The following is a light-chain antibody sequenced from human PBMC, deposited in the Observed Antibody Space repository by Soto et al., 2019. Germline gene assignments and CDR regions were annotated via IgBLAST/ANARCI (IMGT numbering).Light chain of an antibody. V-gene: IGKV3-20*01. CDR2: GAS. Sequence: EIVLAQSPGTLSLPPGERGTLSCRASQSISSRKIAWFQQKPGQAPRLLMYGASSRGTGIPDRFSGGGSGTDFTLTISRLEPEDFAVYYCQQYGSSGTFGQGTKVDI. J-gene: IGKJ1*01. CDR3: QQYGSSGT. CDR1: QSISSRK.